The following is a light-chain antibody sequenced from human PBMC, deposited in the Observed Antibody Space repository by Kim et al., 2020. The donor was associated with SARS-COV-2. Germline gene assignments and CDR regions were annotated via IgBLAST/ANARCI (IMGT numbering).Light chain of an antibody. Sequence: DIQMTQSPSSLSASVGDRVTITCQASQDISNYLNWYQRKPGKAPKPLIYDASNLETGVPSRFSGSGSGTDFTFTISSLQPEDIATYYCQQYDNLPPLFTFGPGTKVDIK. CDR3: QQYDNLPPLFT. CDR1: QDISNY. J-gene: IGKJ3*01. CDR2: DAS. V-gene: IGKV1-33*01.